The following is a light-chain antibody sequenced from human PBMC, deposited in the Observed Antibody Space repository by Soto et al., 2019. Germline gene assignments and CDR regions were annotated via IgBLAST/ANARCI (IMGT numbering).Light chain of an antibody. V-gene: IGKV1-5*03. CDR2: KAS. CDR3: QQDNGFFHT. J-gene: IGKJ1*01. Sequence: DIQMTQSPSTLSASVGDRVTITCRASQSISSWLAWYQQKPGKAPKPPIYKASSLESGVPSRFSGSGSGTEFPLTISRLQPDDFSTYYCQQDNGFFHTFGQGAKVEIK. CDR1: QSISSW.